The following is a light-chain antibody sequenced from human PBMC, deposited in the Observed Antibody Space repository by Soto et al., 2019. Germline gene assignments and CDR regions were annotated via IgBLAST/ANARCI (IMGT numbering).Light chain of an antibody. Sequence: ETVSTQSPGTLSLSPGERATLSCRASQRVSSGYLAWYQQKPGQTPRLLIYGASGRATGIPDRFSGSGSGTDFTLTISRLEPEDFAVYYGQQYHNSPVTFGQVTKVDIK. CDR3: QQYHNSPVT. CDR2: GAS. J-gene: IGKJ1*01. CDR1: QRVSSGY. V-gene: IGKV3-20*01.